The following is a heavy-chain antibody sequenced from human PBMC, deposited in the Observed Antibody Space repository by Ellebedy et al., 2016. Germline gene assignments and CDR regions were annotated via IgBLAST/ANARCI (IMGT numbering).Heavy chain of an antibody. V-gene: IGHV3-30-3*01. CDR2: ISYDGSNK. J-gene: IGHJ4*02. D-gene: IGHD6-19*01. Sequence: GESLKISXAASGFTFSSYAMHWVRQAPGKGLEWVAVISYDGSNKYYADSVKGRFTISRDNSKNTLYLQMNSLRAEDTAVYYCARDGRGIAVAGRLGYWGQGTLVTVSS. CDR1: GFTFSSYA. CDR3: ARDGRGIAVAGRLGY.